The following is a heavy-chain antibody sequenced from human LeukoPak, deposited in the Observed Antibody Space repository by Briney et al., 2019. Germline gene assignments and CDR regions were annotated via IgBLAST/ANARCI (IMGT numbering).Heavy chain of an antibody. V-gene: IGHV1-3*01. Sequence: ASVKVSCKASGYTFTSYAMHWVRQAPGQRLEWMGWINAGNGNTKYSQKFQGRVTITRDTSASTAYMELSSLRSEDTAVYYCARDWDIVVVPAAIGYWGQGTLVTVSS. CDR1: GYTFTSYA. J-gene: IGHJ4*02. D-gene: IGHD2-2*01. CDR2: INAGNGNT. CDR3: ARDWDIVVVPAAIGY.